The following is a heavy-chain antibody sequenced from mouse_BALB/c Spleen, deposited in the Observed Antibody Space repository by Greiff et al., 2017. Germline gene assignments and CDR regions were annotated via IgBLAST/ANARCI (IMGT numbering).Heavy chain of an antibody. J-gene: IGHJ3*01. Sequence: EVKLMESGPGLVKPSQSLSLTCTVTGYSITSDYAWNWIRQFPGNKLEWMGYISYSGSTSYNPSLKSRISITRDTSKNQFFLQLNSVTTEDTATYYCARSEDGSFAYWGQGTLVTVSA. CDR2: ISYSGST. D-gene: IGHD2-3*01. V-gene: IGHV3-2*02. CDR3: ARSEDGSFAY. CDR1: GYSITSDYA.